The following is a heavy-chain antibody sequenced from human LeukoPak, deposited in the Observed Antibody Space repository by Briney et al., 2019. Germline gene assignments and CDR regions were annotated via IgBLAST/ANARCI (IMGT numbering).Heavy chain of an antibody. CDR2: IYYSGST. D-gene: IGHD1-14*01. V-gene: IGHV4-59*08. CDR1: GGSISSYY. J-gene: IGHJ6*02. CDR3: ASMTTKHPYYYYGMDV. Sequence: SETLSLTCTVSGGSISSYYWSWIRQPPVKGLEWIGYIYYSGSTNYNPSLKSRVTISVDTSKNQFSLKLSSVTAADTAVYYCASMTTKHPYYYYGMDVWGQGTTVTVSS.